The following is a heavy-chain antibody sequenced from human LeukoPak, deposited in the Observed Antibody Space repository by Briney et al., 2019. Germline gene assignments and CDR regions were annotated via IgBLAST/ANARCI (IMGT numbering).Heavy chain of an antibody. CDR1: GGSFSGYY. D-gene: IGHD3-9*01. Sequence: SETLSLTCAVYGGSFSGYYWSWIRQPPGKGLEWIGEFNHSGSTNYNPSLKSRVTISVDTSKNQFSLKLSSVTAADTAVYYCARKRSYDILTGYYKGSNYFDYWGQGTLVTVSS. CDR2: FNHSGST. CDR3: ARKRSYDILTGYYKGSNYFDY. J-gene: IGHJ4*02. V-gene: IGHV4-34*01.